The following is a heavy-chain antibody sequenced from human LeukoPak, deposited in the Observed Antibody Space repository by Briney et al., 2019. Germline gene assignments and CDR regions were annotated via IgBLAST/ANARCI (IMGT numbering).Heavy chain of an antibody. D-gene: IGHD1-26*01. V-gene: IGHV7-4-1*02. CDR3: AREFVGATQSFYYFDY. CDR1: GYTFTSYA. CDR2: INTNTGNR. Sequence: ASVKVSCKASGYTFTSYAMNWVRQAPGQGLEWMGWINTNTGNRTYAQGFTGRFVFSLDTSVSTAYLQISSLKAEDTAVYYCAREFVGATQSFYYFDYWGQGTLVTVSS. J-gene: IGHJ4*02.